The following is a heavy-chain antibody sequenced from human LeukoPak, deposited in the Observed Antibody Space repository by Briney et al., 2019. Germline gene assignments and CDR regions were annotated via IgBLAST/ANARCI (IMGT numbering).Heavy chain of an antibody. CDR3: ARGSGWYYY. V-gene: IGHV4-59*01. D-gene: IGHD6-19*01. Sequence: PSETLSLTCTVSGGSISSYWSWIRQSPGKGLEWIGYIYYSGSTNYNPSLKSRVSISVDTSKNQFSLKLSPVTAADTAVCYCARGSGWYYYWGQGTLVTVSS. CDR1: GGSISSY. J-gene: IGHJ4*02. CDR2: IYYSGST.